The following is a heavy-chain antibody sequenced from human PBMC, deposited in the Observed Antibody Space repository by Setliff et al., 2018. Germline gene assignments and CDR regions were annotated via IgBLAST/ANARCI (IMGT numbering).Heavy chain of an antibody. V-gene: IGHV3-23*01. CDR3: AKDGDYNFWSGYFRAYYYYYYMDV. J-gene: IGHJ6*03. CDR1: GFTSGDFA. D-gene: IGHD3-3*01. Sequence: GGSLRLSCAASGFTSGDFAMTWVRQAPGKGLEWVSGIGGRGISTYYADSVKGRFIISRDNSENTLYLQMNSLRAEDTAVYYCAKDGDYNFWSGYFRAYYYYYYMDVWGKGTTVTVSS. CDR2: IGGRGIST.